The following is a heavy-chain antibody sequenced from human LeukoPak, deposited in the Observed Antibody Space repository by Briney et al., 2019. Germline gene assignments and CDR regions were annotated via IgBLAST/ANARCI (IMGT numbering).Heavy chain of an antibody. CDR2: IYSAGYT. J-gene: IGHJ6*03. Sequence: GGSLRLSCAASGFTVSSNYMSWVRQAPGKGLEWVSVIYSAGYTYYADSVKGRFTISRDNSKNRVYLQMNSQKTEDTAVYYCAREGSGYSYFYYMDVWGKGTTVTVSS. CDR1: GFTVSSNY. V-gene: IGHV3-66*02. D-gene: IGHD3-3*01. CDR3: AREGSGYSYFYYMDV.